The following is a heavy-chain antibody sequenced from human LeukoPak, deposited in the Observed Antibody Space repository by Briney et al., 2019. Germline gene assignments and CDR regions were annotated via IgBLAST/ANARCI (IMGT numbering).Heavy chain of an antibody. CDR3: ASFPGGQQLDFDY. J-gene: IGHJ4*02. Sequence: GGSLRLSCAASGFTFSSYGMHWVRQAPGKGPEWVAVISYDGSNKYYADSVKGRFTISRDNSKNTLYLQMNSLRAEDTAVCYCASFPGGQQLDFDYWGQGTLVTVSS. CDR1: GFTFSSYG. CDR2: ISYDGSNK. D-gene: IGHD6-13*01. V-gene: IGHV3-30*03.